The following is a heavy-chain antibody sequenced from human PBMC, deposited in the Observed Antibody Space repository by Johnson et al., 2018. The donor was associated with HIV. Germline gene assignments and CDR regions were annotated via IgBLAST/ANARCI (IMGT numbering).Heavy chain of an antibody. D-gene: IGHD5-24*01. V-gene: IGHV3-53*01. CDR1: GFTVRSNY. J-gene: IGHJ3*02. CDR2: IYSGGST. Sequence: VQLVESGGGLIQPGGSLRLSCAASGFTVRSNYMSWVRQAPGRGLEWVSVIYSGGSTYYADSVKGRFTISRDNSKNTLFLQMNSLRAEDTAVFYCARACRDGYTCDVYDIWGQGTMVTVSS. CDR3: ARACRDGYTCDVYDI.